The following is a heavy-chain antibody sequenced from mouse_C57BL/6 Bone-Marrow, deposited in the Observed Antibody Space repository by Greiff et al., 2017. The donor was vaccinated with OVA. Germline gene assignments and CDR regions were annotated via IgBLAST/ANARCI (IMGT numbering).Heavy chain of an antibody. J-gene: IGHJ3*01. Sequence: QVQLQQPGAELVKPGASVKLSCKASGYTFTSYWMHWVKQRPGQGLEWIGMIHPNSGSTNYNEKFKSKATLTVDKSSSTASMQLSSLTSQYSAVYFCARSEIYYGYDLFAYWGQGTLVTVSA. CDR3: ARSEIYYGYDLFAY. D-gene: IGHD2-2*01. CDR1: GYTFTSYW. CDR2: IHPNSGST. V-gene: IGHV1-64*01.